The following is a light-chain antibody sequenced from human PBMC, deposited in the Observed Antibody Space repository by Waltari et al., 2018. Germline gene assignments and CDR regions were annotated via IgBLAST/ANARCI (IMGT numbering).Light chain of an antibody. J-gene: IGLJ2*01. Sequence: QPALTQPRPVSGSPGQSVTISCTGTSSDVGGYDYVPWYQHHPGQAPKLMICDVTKRPSGVPDRFSGSKSGNTASLTISRLQAEDEADYYCCSYAGSYTHVVFGGGTKLTVL. CDR3: CSYAGSYTHVV. V-gene: IGLV2-11*01. CDR1: SSDVGGYDY. CDR2: DVT.